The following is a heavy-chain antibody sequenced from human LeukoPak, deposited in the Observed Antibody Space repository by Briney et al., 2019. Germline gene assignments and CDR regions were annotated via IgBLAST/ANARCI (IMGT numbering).Heavy chain of an antibody. D-gene: IGHD1-20*01. CDR3: ARLNWNDVPPAY. CDR2: INPNSGT. Sequence: ASVKVSCKTSGYTFTGYNIHWVRQAPGQGLEWLGWINPNSGTNYGQKFQGRVTMTRDTSISTAYLELSSLRSGDTAVYYCARLNWNDVPPAYWGQGTRVTVSS. V-gene: IGHV1-2*02. CDR1: GYTFTGYN. J-gene: IGHJ4*02.